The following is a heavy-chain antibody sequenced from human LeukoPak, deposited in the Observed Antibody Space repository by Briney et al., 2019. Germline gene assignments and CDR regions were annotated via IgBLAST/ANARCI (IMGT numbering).Heavy chain of an antibody. V-gene: IGHV3-30*02. D-gene: IGHD2-15*01. CDR2: IRYDGSNK. J-gene: IGHJ4*02. CDR1: GFTFNSYG. Sequence: GGSLRLSCAASGFTFNSYGMHWVRQAPGKGLEWVAFIRYDGSNKYYADSVKGRFTISRDNSKNTLYLQMNSLRAEDTAVYYCARDIYCSGGSCYSGCFDYWGQGTLVTVSS. CDR3: ARDIYCSGGSCYSGCFDY.